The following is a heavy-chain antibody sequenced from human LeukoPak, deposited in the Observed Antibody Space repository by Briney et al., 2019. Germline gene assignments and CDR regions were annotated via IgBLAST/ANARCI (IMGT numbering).Heavy chain of an antibody. CDR3: ARHSSPRYYFDS. CDR1: GYRFTDYW. V-gene: IGHV5-10-1*01. CDR2: IDPSDSYR. J-gene: IGHJ4*02. Sequence: GGSLQISCQASGYRFTDYWISWVRQVPGRGLEWMGRIDPSDSYRNYSPSFQGHVTISTDKSINTAYLQWSSLKASDTAIYYCARHSSPRYYFDSWGQGTLVAVSS.